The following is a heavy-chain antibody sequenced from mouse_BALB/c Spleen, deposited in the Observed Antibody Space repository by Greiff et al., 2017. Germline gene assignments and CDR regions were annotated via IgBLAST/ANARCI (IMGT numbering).Heavy chain of an antibody. J-gene: IGHJ3*01. CDR3: ARSSITTSPWFAY. Sequence: QRVEFGGGLVQPGGSRNPSCAASGFTFGGFGIHWVRQAPEKGLEWVAYISSGSSTIYYADTVKGRFTISRDNPKNTLFLQMTSLRSEDTAMYYCARSSITTSPWFAYWGQGTLVTVSA. D-gene: IGHD1-2*01. CDR1: GFTFGGFG. CDR2: ISSGSSTI. V-gene: IGHV5-17*02.